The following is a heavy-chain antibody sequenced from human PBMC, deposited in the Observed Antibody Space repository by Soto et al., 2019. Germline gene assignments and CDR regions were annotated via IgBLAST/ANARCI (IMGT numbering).Heavy chain of an antibody. CDR2: IYHTGTT. CDR3: ARRAAAGLVFDL. Sequence: SETLSLTCTVSGDSISNSDFYWAWIRRPPGKGLEWIGVIYHTGTTYNNPSLQSRVTMSVDTSTNQFSLKLASVTAGDSGVYFCARRAAAGLVFDLWGRGTLVTVSS. CDR1: GDSISNSDFY. D-gene: IGHD6-25*01. J-gene: IGHJ5*02. V-gene: IGHV4-39*01.